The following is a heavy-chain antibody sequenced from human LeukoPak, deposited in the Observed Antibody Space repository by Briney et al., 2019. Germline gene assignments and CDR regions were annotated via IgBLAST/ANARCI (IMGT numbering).Heavy chain of an antibody. CDR2: IWYDGSGE. CDR1: GFTFSNYG. J-gene: IGHJ4*02. CDR3: ARDDGEDYYGSGSYRY. D-gene: IGHD3-10*01. Sequence: GGSLRLSCAASGFTFSNYGMHWVRQVPGKGLEWVAVIWYDGSGEYYADSVRGRFTISRDNSKNTLYLHMTSLGAEDTAVYYCARDDGEDYYGSGSYRYWGQGTLVTVSS. V-gene: IGHV3-33*01.